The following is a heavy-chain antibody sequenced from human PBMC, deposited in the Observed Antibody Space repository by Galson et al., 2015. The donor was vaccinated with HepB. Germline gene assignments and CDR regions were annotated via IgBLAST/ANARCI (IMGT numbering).Heavy chain of an antibody. CDR3: AKDEDGGYYYFAMDV. CDR2: INSDGVST. CDR1: GFTFDDYT. V-gene: IGHV3-43*01. J-gene: IGHJ6*02. Sequence: SLRLSCAASGFTFDDYTMHWVRQAPGKGLEWVSLINSDGVSTYYGDSVKGRFTISRDNSKNSLYLQMNSLRTEDTALYYCAKDEDGGYYYFAMDVWGQGTTVTVSS. D-gene: IGHD3-10*01.